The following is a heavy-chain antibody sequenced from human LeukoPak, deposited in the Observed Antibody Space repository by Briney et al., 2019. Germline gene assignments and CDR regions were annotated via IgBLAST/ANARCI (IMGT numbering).Heavy chain of an antibody. V-gene: IGHV1-2*02. CDR3: VLRVGAIQLDP. CDR1: GYTFTGYY. J-gene: IGHJ5*02. D-gene: IGHD1-26*01. CDR2: INTISGGT. Sequence: ASVKVSCKASGYTFTGYYMHWVRQAPGQGLEWIGWINTISGGTNYAQKFQGRVTMTRDTSISTAYMELSRLRSDDTAVYYCVLRVGAIQLDPWGQGTLVTVSS.